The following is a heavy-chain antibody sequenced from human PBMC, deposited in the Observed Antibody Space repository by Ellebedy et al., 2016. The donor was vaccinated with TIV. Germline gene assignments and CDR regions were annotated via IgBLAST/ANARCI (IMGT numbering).Heavy chain of an antibody. D-gene: IGHD4-23*01. J-gene: IGHJ2*01. CDR2: LGLAGGT. CDR3: ARDPTYGGNSRYWYFDL. CDR1: GFTLSSHD. V-gene: IGHV3-13*04. Sequence: GGSLRLSXAASGFTLSSHDMFWVRQATGKGLEWVSTLGLAGGTFYSGSVKGRFTISRESAKNSLYLQMNSLGVGDTAVYYCARDPTYGGNSRYWYFDLWGRGTLVTVSS.